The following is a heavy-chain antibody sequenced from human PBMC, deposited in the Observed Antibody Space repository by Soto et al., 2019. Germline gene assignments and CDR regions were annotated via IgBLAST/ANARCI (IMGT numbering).Heavy chain of an antibody. V-gene: IGHV3-30*18. CDR3: AKEERQWPYYYYGMDV. D-gene: IGHD6-19*01. Sequence: PGGSLRLSCAASGFTFSSYGMHWGRQAPGKGLEWVAVISYDGSNKYYADSVKGRFTISRDNSKNTLYLQMNSLRAEDTAVYYCAKEERQWPYYYYGMDVWGQGTTVTVSS. J-gene: IGHJ6*02. CDR2: ISYDGSNK. CDR1: GFTFSSYG.